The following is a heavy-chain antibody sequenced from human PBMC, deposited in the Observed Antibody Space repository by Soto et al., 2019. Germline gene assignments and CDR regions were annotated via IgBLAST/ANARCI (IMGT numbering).Heavy chain of an antibody. V-gene: IGHV4-59*01. CDR1: GGSISSYY. Sequence: ASETLSLTCTVSGGSISSYYCSWIRQPPGKGLEWNGYIYYSGSTNHNPSLKSRVTISVDTSKNQFSLKLSSVTAADTAVYYCARAGYCSGGSCYPYYYYYYMDVWGKGTTVTVSS. J-gene: IGHJ6*03. D-gene: IGHD2-15*01. CDR3: ARAGYCSGGSCYPYYYYYYMDV. CDR2: IYYSGST.